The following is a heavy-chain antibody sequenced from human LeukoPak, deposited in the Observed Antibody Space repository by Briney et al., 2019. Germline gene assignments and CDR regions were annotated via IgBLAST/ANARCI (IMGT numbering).Heavy chain of an antibody. CDR1: GFTFSSYS. CDR2: ISGSGGST. V-gene: IGHV3-23*01. CDR3: AKSPPRQLGPIDY. J-gene: IGHJ4*02. D-gene: IGHD1-1*01. Sequence: PGGSLRLSCAASGFTFSSYSMNWVRQAPGKGLEWVSAISGSGGSTYYADSVKGRFTISRDNSKNTLYLQMNSLRAEDTAVYYCAKSPPRQLGPIDYWGQGTLVTVSS.